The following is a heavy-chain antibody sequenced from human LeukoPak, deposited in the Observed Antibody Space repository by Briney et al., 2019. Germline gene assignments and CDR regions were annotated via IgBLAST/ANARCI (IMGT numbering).Heavy chain of an antibody. CDR2: IIPIFGTA. CDR1: GGTFCSYA. CDR3: AREGSLYNWFDP. J-gene: IGHJ5*02. V-gene: IGHV1-69*13. Sequence: ASVKVSCKASGGTFCSYAISWVRQAPGQGLEWMGGIIPIFGTANYAQKFQGRVTITADESTSTAYMELSSLRSEDTAVYYCAREGSLYNWFDPWGQGTLVTVSS. D-gene: IGHD1-26*01.